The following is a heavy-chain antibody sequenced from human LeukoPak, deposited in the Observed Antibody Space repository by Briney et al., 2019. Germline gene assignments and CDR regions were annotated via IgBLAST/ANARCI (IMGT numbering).Heavy chain of an antibody. V-gene: IGHV1-2*06. CDR3: AGEDNSSGYRPFDI. Sequence: GGSLRLSCAASGFTFSSYAMHWVRQAPGKGLEWMGRINPNNGGTNYAQKFQGRVTMTRDVSMSTAYMELSRLRSDDTAVYYCAGEDNSSGYRPFDIWGQGTMVTVPS. CDR2: INPNNGGT. J-gene: IGHJ3*02. D-gene: IGHD3-22*01. CDR1: GFTFSSYA.